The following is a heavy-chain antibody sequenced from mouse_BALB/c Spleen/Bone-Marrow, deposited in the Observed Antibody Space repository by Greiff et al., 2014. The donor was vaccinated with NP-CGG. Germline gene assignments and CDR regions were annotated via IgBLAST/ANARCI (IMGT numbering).Heavy chain of an antibody. V-gene: IGHV1S41*01. CDR3: ARGGLYYFAY. CDR1: GFTFTSYW. D-gene: IGHD6-2*01. Sequence: ELVKPGASVKLSCKASGFTFTSYWIHWVKQRPGQGLEWIGRIAPGSGSSYYNEMFKGKATLTVDTSSSTAYIQLSTLASEVSAGDSYARGGLYYFAYWGQGTPLTVSS. J-gene: IGHJ2*01. CDR2: IAPGSGSS.